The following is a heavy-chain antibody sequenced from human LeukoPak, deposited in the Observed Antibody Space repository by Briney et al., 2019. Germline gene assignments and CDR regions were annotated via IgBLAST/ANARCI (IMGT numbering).Heavy chain of an antibody. CDR2: INLDNGDT. CDR3: ARDTLALGGPYYYGMDV. Sequence: ASVEVFCKASGYTFTGYYFHWVRQAPGQGLEWMGYINLDNGDTNYAQKFQGRVAMTRDTSISTAYLELSRLSSDDTAVFYCARDTLALGGPYYYGMDVWGQGTTVTVSS. V-gene: IGHV1-2*02. J-gene: IGHJ6*02. CDR1: GYTFTGYY. D-gene: IGHD7-27*01.